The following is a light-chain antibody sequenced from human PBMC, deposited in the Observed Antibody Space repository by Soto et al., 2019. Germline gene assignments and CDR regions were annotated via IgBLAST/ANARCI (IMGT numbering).Light chain of an antibody. CDR2: AAS. V-gene: IGKV1-39*01. J-gene: IGKJ1*01. CDR3: QPYNNWPKT. Sequence: DIQMTQSPSSLSASVGDGVTITCRASQSISTYLNWYHQKPGKAPQLLIYAASSLQTGVPSRFSGSGSGPEFTLTINSLQSEDFAIYYCQPYNNWPKTFGQGTKVDIK. CDR1: QSISTY.